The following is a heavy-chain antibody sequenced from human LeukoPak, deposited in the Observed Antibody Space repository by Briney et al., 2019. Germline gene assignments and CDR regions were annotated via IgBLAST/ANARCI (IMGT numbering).Heavy chain of an antibody. D-gene: IGHD2-2*01. J-gene: IGHJ5*02. Sequence: GGSLRLSCAASGFSFCNFDMHWVRQIPGKGLEWVSGVGVAGDTYYSDSVRGRFTISRENAWNSLYLQMNSLRAGDTAVYYCVRVEYQLPHSSWFEPWGQGTLVTVSS. V-gene: IGHV3-13*04. CDR2: VGVAGDT. CDR3: VRVEYQLPHSSWFEP. CDR1: GFSFCNFD.